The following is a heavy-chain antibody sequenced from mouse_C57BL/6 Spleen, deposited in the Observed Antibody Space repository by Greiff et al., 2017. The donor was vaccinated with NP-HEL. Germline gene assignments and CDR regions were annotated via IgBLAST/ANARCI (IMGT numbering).Heavy chain of an antibody. CDR1: GYAFSSYW. J-gene: IGHJ3*01. V-gene: IGHV1-80*01. Sequence: QVQLQQSGAELVKPGASVKISCKASGYAFSSYWMNWVKQRPGKGLEWIGQIYPGDGDTNYNGKFKGKATLTADKSSSTAYMQLSSLTSEGSAVYFCARWGGGDYDVAYWGQGTLVTVSA. CDR3: ARWGGGDYDVAY. D-gene: IGHD2-4*01. CDR2: IYPGDGDT.